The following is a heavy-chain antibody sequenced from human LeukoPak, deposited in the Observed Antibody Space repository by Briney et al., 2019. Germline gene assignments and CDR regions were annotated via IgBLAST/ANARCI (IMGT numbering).Heavy chain of an antibody. CDR3: ARGPYSYDSSGAFDI. CDR2: IYHSGST. J-gene: IGHJ3*02. CDR1: GYSISSGYY. Sequence: SETLSLTCTVSGYSISSGYYWGWIRQPPGKGLEWIGSIYHSGSTYYNPSLKSRVTISVDTSKNQFSLKLSSVTAADTAVYFCARGPYSYDSSGAFDIWGQGTMVTVST. V-gene: IGHV4-38-2*02. D-gene: IGHD3-22*01.